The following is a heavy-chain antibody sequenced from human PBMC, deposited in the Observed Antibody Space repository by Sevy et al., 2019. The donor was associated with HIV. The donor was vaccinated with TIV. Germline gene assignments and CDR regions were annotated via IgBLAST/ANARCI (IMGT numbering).Heavy chain of an antibody. CDR1: GFTFSNYA. CDR3: ARKYDSSGYFDY. CDR2: ISGSGGSGTKT. D-gene: IGHD3-22*01. J-gene: IGHJ4*02. Sequence: GGSLRLSCAASGFTFSNYAMNWVRQAPGKGLEWVSGISGSGGSGTKTNYADSVKGRFTISRDDPKNSLFLQLNSLRAEDTAIYYCARKYDSSGYFDYWGQGTLVTVSS. V-gene: IGHV3-23*01.